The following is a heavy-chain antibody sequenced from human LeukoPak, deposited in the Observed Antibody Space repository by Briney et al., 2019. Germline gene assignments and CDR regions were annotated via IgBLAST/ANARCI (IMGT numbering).Heavy chain of an antibody. CDR1: GGSISSSNW. D-gene: IGHD2-15*01. J-gene: IGHJ4*02. CDR2: IYDSGST. Sequence: SETLSLTCEVSGGSISSSNWWSWVRQPPGKGLEWIGEIYDSGSTNYSPSLKSRVAISVDKSKNQVSLKLSSVTSADTAVYYCARGGNAVGYCSGGSCYHPGAFDYWGQGTLATVSS. CDR3: ARGGNAVGYCSGGSCYHPGAFDY. V-gene: IGHV4-4*02.